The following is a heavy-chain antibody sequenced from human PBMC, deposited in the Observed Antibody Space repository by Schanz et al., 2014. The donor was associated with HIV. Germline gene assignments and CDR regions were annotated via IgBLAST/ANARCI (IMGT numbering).Heavy chain of an antibody. Sequence: VQLLESGGGLVQPGGSLRLSCAASGFTFSSNGMHWVRQAPGKGLEWVAIISYDGSNKDYADSVKGRFTISRDKSKSTLYLQMNSLRAEDTAVYYCAKVPVAHYYYGMDVWGQGTTVTVSS. CDR1: GFTFSSNG. CDR3: AKVPVAHYYYGMDV. CDR2: ISYDGSNK. J-gene: IGHJ6*02. V-gene: IGHV3-30*18.